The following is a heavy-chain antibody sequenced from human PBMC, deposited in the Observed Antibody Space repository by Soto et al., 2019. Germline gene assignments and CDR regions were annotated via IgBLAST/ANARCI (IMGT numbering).Heavy chain of an antibody. V-gene: IGHV1-18*01. J-gene: IGHJ6*02. D-gene: IGHD2-2*01. Sequence: ASVKVSCKASGYTFTSYGISWVRQAPGQGLEWMGWISAYNGNTNYAQKLQGRVTMTTDTSTSTAYMELRSLRSDDTAVYYCARDIVVVPAAEQSYYYYGMDVWGQ. CDR2: ISAYNGNT. CDR3: ARDIVVVPAAEQSYYYYGMDV. CDR1: GYTFTSYG.